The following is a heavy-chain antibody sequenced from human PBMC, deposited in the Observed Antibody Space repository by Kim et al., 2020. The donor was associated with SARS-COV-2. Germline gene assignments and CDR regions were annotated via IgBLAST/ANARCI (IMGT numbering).Heavy chain of an antibody. Sequence: SETLSLTCTASGGSISSYYWSWIRQPPGKGLEWIGYIYYSGSTNYNPSLKSRVTISVDTAKNQFSLKLSAVTAADAAVYYCARDEKLSQYSSGWYHYYYGMDVWGQGTTVPVSS. CDR1: GGSISSYY. J-gene: IGHJ6*02. V-gene: IGHV4-59*01. CDR2: IYYSGST. CDR3: ARDEKLSQYSSGWYHYYYGMDV. D-gene: IGHD6-19*01.